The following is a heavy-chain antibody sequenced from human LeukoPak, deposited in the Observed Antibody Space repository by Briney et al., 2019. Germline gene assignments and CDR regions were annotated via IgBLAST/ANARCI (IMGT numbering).Heavy chain of an antibody. V-gene: IGHV2-5*01. CDR3: AHSGAGYCDSTSCLNWFDP. J-gene: IGHJ5*02. Sequence: ETCHTLAKTRERPTLRRTLSGCSPSTTAEHVEWIREPPGKALEWLALIYWNDDKRYSPSLKSRLTITKDTSKNQVVLTMTNMDPVDTATYYCAHSGAGYCDSTSCLNWFDPWGQVTLVTVSS. CDR1: GCSPSTTAEH. D-gene: IGHD2-2*01. CDR2: IYWNDDK.